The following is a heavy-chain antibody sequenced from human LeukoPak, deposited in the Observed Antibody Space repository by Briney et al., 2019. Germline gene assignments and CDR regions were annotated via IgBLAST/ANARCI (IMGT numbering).Heavy chain of an antibody. V-gene: IGHV3-73*01. J-gene: IGHJ3*02. CDR3: TRTGGAGGSGSYQNAFDI. Sequence: RPGGSLKLSCAASGFTLSGSAMHWVRQASGKGLEWVGRIRSKANSYATAYAASVKGRFTISRDDSKNTAYLQMNSLKTEDTAVYYCTRTGGAGGSGSYQNAFDIWGQATMVTVSS. CDR2: IRSKANSYAT. D-gene: IGHD3-10*01. CDR1: GFTLSGSA.